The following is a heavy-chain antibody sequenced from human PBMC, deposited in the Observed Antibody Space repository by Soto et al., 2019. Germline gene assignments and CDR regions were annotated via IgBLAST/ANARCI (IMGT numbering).Heavy chain of an antibody. J-gene: IGHJ6*02. CDR1: GLSVSSND. CDR3: AYTEQQLTYYYYYGMDV. CDR2: IYSADNT. D-gene: IGHD6-13*01. Sequence: GGSLRLSCAASGLSVSSNDMSWVRQAPGKGLECVSIIYSADNTYYADSVKGRFTISRDNSKNTLYLQMNSLRAEDTAVYYCAYTEQQLTYYYYYGMDVWGQGTTVTVSS. V-gene: IGHV3-53*01.